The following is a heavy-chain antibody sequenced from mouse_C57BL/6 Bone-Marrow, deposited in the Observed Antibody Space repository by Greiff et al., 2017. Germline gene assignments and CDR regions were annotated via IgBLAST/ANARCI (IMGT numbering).Heavy chain of an antibody. J-gene: IGHJ3*01. Sequence: VKLQESGAELARPGASVKLSCKASGYTFTSYGISWVKQSTGQGLEWIGEIYPRCGNTYYNEKFKGKATLTADKSSSTAYMELRSLTSEDSAVYFCARSGGGAWFAYWGQGTLVTVSA. CDR3: ARSGGGAWFAY. CDR1: GYTFTSYG. CDR2: IYPRCGNT. D-gene: IGHD3-1*01. V-gene: IGHV1-81*01.